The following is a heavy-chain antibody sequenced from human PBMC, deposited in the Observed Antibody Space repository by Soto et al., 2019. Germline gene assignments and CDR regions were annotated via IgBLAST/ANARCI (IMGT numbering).Heavy chain of an antibody. J-gene: IGHJ4*02. CDR3: ARVEGGVYYDSSGYAHLDY. D-gene: IGHD3-22*01. CDR1: GGTFSSYA. V-gene: IGHV1-69*13. CDR2: IIPIFGTA. Sequence: SVKVSCKASGGTFSSYAISWVRQAPGQGLEWMGGIIPIFGTANYAQKFQGRVTITADESTSTAYMELSSLRSEDTAVYYCARVEGGVYYDSSGYAHLDYWGQGTLVTVSS.